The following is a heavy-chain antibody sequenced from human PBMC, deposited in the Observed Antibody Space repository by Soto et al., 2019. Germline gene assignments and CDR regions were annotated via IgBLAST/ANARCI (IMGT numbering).Heavy chain of an antibody. CDR3: ASRYCSSTSCGPGLFDS. J-gene: IGHJ4*02. CDR1: AFTFSSYV. D-gene: IGHD2-2*01. Sequence: TGGSLRLSCAAPAFTFSSYVMSWVRQAPGKGLEWVSAISNSGGNTYYADSVKGRFTISRDNSKNTLYLQMNSLRVEDTAVYYCASRYCSSTSCGPGLFDSWGQGTLVTVSS. V-gene: IGHV3-23*01. CDR2: ISNSGGNT.